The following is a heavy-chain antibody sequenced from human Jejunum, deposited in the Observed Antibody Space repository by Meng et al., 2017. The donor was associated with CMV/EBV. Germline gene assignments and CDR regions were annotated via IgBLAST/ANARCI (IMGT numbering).Heavy chain of an antibody. CDR3: ARSYDFWSGRPWFDP. V-gene: IGHV3-21*06. D-gene: IGHD3-3*01. Sequence: SGFPPSIFTLTWIRQAPGKGLEWVASISSANTSIYYADSVRGRFTISRDKDKNSLFLQMSSLRVEDTAVYYCARSYDFWSGRPWFDPWGQGTLVTVSS. CDR1: GFPPSIFT. CDR2: ISSANTSI. J-gene: IGHJ5*02.